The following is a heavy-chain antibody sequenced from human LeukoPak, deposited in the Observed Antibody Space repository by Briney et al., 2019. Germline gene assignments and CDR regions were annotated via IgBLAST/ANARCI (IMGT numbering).Heavy chain of an antibody. J-gene: IGHJ3*02. V-gene: IGHV4-39*07. CDR3: AGPAGAFDI. CDR2: MYYSGST. CDR1: GGSISSSNYY. Sequence: SETLSLTCSVSGGSISSSNYYWGWIRQTPGEGLEVIGTMYYSGSTYYNPSLKSRVTISVDTSKNQFSLKLSSVTAADTAVYYCAGPAGAFDIWGQGTMVTVSS. D-gene: IGHD3-10*01.